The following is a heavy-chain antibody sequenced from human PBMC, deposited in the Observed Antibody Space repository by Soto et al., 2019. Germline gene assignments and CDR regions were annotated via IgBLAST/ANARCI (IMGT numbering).Heavy chain of an antibody. V-gene: IGHV3-53*01. CDR1: GFTVSSNY. CDR3: ASGDYYDSSGYYDY. CDR2: IYSGGST. D-gene: IGHD3-22*01. Sequence: QPGGSLRLSCAASGFTVSSNYMSWVRQAPGKGLEWVSVIYSGGSTYYADSVKGRFTISRDNSKNTLYLQMNSLRAEDTAVYYCASGDYYDSSGYYDYWGQGTLVTVSS. J-gene: IGHJ4*02.